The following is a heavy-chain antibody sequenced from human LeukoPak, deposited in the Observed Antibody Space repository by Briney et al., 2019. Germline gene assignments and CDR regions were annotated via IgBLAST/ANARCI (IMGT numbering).Heavy chain of an antibody. CDR1: GFTFSDYS. CDR3: ARDYKYAFDN. D-gene: IGHD5-24*01. V-gene: IGHV3-48*01. Sequence: GGSLRLSCAASGFTFSDYSMNWVRQAPGKGLEWISYIGIDSGNTNYADSVKGRFTISGDKAKNSLYLQMNSLRVEDAAVYYCARDYKYAFDNWGQGTLVTVSS. CDR2: IGIDSGNT. J-gene: IGHJ4*02.